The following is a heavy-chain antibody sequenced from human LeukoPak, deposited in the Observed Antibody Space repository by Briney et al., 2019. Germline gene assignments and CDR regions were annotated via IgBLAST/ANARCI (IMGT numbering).Heavy chain of an antibody. J-gene: IGHJ4*02. CDR3: ARGKYGDFDY. D-gene: IGHD4-17*01. Sequence: GGSLTLSCAASGFTFSAYNMNWVRRTPGKGLEWVSSITTSSTYMFYADSVRGRFTISRDNAENSLYLQMNSLRAEDTAVYYCARGKYGDFDYWGQGTLVTVSS. V-gene: IGHV3-21*01. CDR2: ITTSSTYM. CDR1: GFTFSAYN.